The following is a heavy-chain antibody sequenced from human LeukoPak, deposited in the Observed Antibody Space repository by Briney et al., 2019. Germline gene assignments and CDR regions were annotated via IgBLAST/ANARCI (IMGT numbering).Heavy chain of an antibody. V-gene: IGHV3-30*04. Sequence: GRSLRLSCAASGFTFSTYAMHWVRQAPGKGLEWVAVISYDGSSKYYADSVKGRFTISRDNSKNTLYLQMNSLRAEDTAVYYCARARSSYGYGDAFDIWGQGTMVTVSS. CDR2: ISYDGSSK. CDR3: ARARSSYGYGDAFDI. J-gene: IGHJ3*02. D-gene: IGHD5-18*01. CDR1: GFTFSTYA.